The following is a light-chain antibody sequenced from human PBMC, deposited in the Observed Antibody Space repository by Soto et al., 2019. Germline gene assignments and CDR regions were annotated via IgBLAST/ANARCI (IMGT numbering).Light chain of an antibody. Sequence: QSVLTQPPSVSGAPGQRVTISCTRSSSNIGAGYDVHWYQQLPGTAPKLLIYININRPSGVPDRFSGSKSGTSASLAITGLQAEDEADYYCQSYDSSLSGVVFGGGTKLPVL. V-gene: IGLV1-40*01. CDR2: INI. CDR3: QSYDSSLSGVV. CDR1: SSNIGAGYD. J-gene: IGLJ2*01.